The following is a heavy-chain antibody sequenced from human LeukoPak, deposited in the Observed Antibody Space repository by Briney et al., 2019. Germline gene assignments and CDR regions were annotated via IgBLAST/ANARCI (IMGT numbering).Heavy chain of an antibody. V-gene: IGHV1-46*01. Sequence: ASVKVSCKASGYTFTSYYMHWVRQAPGQGLEWMGIINPSVGSTSYAQKFQGRVTMTRDMSTSTVYMELSSLRSEDTAVYYCASDAGWFGESLTTYYYYYMDVWGKGTMVTVSS. CDR3: ASDAGWFGESLTTYYYYYMDV. CDR2: INPSVGST. J-gene: IGHJ6*03. CDR1: GYTFTSYY. D-gene: IGHD3-10*01.